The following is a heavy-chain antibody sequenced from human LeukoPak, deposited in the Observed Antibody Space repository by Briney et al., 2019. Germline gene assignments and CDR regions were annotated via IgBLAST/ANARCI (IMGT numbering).Heavy chain of an antibody. CDR1: GYTFTGYY. Sequence: ASVKVSCKASGYTFTGYYMHWVRQAPGQGLEWMGWINPNSGGTNYAQKFQGRVTMTRDTSISTAYMELSRLRSDDTAVYYCARKPAAIQNWFDPWGQGTLVTVSS. D-gene: IGHD2-2*02. V-gene: IGHV1-2*02. CDR3: ARKPAAIQNWFDP. CDR2: INPNSGGT. J-gene: IGHJ5*02.